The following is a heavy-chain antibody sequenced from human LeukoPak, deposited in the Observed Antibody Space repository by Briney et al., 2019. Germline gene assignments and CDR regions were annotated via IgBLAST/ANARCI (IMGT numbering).Heavy chain of an antibody. Sequence: PGGSLRLSCAASGFTFSSYAMSWVRQAPGKGLEWVSAISGSGGSTYYADSVKGRFTVSRDNSKNTLYLQMNSLRAEDTAVYYCARTYYDFWSGPYAFDFWGQGTLVTVSS. CDR3: ARTYYDFWSGPYAFDF. CDR2: ISGSGGST. D-gene: IGHD3-3*01. V-gene: IGHV3-23*01. CDR1: GFTFSSYA. J-gene: IGHJ3*01.